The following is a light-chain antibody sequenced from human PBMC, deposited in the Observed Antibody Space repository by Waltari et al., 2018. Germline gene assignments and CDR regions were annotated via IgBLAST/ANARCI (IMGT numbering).Light chain of an antibody. CDR2: AAS. CDR3: LQYNYWPPVT. CDR1: ENLGRK. Sequence: ETVMTQSPATLSVSPGERVTLSCRASENLGRKLAWYQHKPGQAPRLLIYAASTRASGIPPRFSGGGSGTDFTLTISSLQSEDFAVYYCLQYNYWPPVTFGGGTTVEVK. J-gene: IGKJ4*01. V-gene: IGKV3-15*01.